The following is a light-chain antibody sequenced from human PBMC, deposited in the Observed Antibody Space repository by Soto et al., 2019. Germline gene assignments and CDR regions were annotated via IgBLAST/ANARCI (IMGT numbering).Light chain of an antibody. V-gene: IGKV3-15*01. CDR1: PSVSSN. Sequence: VSHSAATMSVSPGEGATLSCRGRPSVSSNLAAYQQQPGQAPPLLIYCASTRATGIPPTCSSSGSATTFTLTISSLQYADYAAYYYQQYTNRLPRTFGPGTKVDIK. J-gene: IGKJ3*01. CDR2: CAS. CDR3: QQYTNRLPRT.